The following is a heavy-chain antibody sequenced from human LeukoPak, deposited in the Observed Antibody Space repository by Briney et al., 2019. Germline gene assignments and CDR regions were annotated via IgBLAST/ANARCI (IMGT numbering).Heavy chain of an antibody. V-gene: IGHV4-38-2*02. CDR2: IYHSGST. Sequence: PSETLSLTCTVSGYSISSGYYWGWIRQPPGKGLEWIGSIYHSGSTYYNPSLKSRVTISVDTSKNQFSLKLSSVTAVDTAVYYCARYEVGSSWAQAFDMWGQGTMVTVSS. CDR3: ARYEVGSSWAQAFDM. J-gene: IGHJ3*02. D-gene: IGHD6-13*01. CDR1: GYSISSGYY.